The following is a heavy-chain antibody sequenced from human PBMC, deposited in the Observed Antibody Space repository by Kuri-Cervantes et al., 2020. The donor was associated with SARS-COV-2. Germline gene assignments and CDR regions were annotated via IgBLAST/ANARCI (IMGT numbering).Heavy chain of an antibody. CDR3: ARTGGSHSVGAFDI. CDR1: GFIFSDYY. D-gene: IGHD1-26*01. CDR2: IGPSGTTK. J-gene: IGHJ3*02. Sequence: GGSLRLSCTASGFIFSDYYMTWIRQAPGKGLEWVSNIGPSGTTKYYADSVKGRFTISRDNAKNSLYLQMNSLRAEDTAVYYCARTGGSHSVGAFDIWGQGTMVTVSS. V-gene: IGHV3-11*04.